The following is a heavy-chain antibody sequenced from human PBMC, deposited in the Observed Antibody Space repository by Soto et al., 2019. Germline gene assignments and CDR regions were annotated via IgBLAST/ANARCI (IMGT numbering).Heavy chain of an antibody. CDR3: AKDYYYGSGSYYKRRSDAFDI. D-gene: IGHD3-10*01. CDR1: GFTFSSYG. V-gene: IGHV3-30*18. CDR2: ISYDGSNK. Sequence: GGSLRLSCAASGFTFSSYGMHWVRQAPGKGLEWVAVISYDGSNKYYADSVKGRFTISRDNSKNTLYLQMNSLRAEDTAVYYCAKDYYYGSGSYYKRRSDAFDIWGQGTMVNVSS. J-gene: IGHJ3*02.